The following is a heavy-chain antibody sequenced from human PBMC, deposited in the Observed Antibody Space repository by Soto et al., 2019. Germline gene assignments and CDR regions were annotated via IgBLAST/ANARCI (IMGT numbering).Heavy chain of an antibody. CDR2: IWYDGSNK. V-gene: IGHV3-33*01. D-gene: IGHD1-26*01. CDR1: GFTFSSYG. J-gene: IGHJ6*02. CDR3: ARERTGGSYLTDYYYYYGMDV. Sequence: GGSLRLSCAASGFTFSSYGMHWVRQAPGKGLEWVAVIWYDGSNKYYADSVKGRFTISRDNSKNTLYLQMNSLRAEDTAVYYCARERTGGSYLTDYYYYYGMDVWGQGTTVTVSS.